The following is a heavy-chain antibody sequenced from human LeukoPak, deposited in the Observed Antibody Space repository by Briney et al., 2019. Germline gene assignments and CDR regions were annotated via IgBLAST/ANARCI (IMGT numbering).Heavy chain of an antibody. D-gene: IGHD2-21*01. Sequence: GGSLRLSCAASGFTFSSYSMNWVRQAPGKGLEWVSSISSSSSYIYYADSVKGRFTISRDNAKNSLYLQMNSLRAEDTAVYYCARDQADCGGDCYRTHFDYWGQGTLVTVSS. J-gene: IGHJ4*02. CDR1: GFTFSSYS. V-gene: IGHV3-21*01. CDR3: ARDQADCGGDCYRTHFDY. CDR2: ISSSSSYI.